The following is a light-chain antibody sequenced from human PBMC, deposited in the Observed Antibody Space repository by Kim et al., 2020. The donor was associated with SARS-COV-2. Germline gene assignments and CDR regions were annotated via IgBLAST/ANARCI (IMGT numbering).Light chain of an antibody. CDR2: QDF. Sequence: YELTQPPSVSVSPGQTVTLTCSGDKLGEKYSCWYQQRSGQSPILLIYQDFKRPSGIPERFSGSNFGNTATLTISGTQTVDEADYYCQAWDSGTVVFGGGTQLTVL. CDR3: QAWDSGTVV. V-gene: IGLV3-1*01. J-gene: IGLJ2*01. CDR1: KLGEKY.